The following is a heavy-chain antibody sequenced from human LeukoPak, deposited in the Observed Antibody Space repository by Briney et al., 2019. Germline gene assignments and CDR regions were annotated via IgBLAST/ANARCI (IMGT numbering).Heavy chain of an antibody. J-gene: IGHJ4*02. Sequence: ASVKVSCKASGGTSSSYAISWVRQAPGQGLEWMGKINLSGGSTTYAQKFQGRVTMTRDTSTSTVYMELSSLRSEDTAVYYCARDYVDDIPMIKDYWGQGTLVTASS. D-gene: IGHD2-8*01. CDR1: GGTSSSYA. CDR2: INLSGGST. V-gene: IGHV1-46*01. CDR3: ARDYVDDIPMIKDY.